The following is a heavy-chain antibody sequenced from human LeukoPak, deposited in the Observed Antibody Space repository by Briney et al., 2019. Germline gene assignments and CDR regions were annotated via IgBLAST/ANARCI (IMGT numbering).Heavy chain of an antibody. CDR2: ISTSSSYI. CDR3: ARGQGEVAYFDY. Sequence: GGSLRLSCAASGFTFSSYNMNWVRQAPGKGLEWVSFISTSSSYIYYADSLKGRFTLSRDNAKNSLYLQMNSLRAEDTAVYYCARGQGEVAYFDYWGQGTLVTVSS. J-gene: IGHJ4*02. CDR1: GFTFSSYN. D-gene: IGHD2-15*01. V-gene: IGHV3-21*01.